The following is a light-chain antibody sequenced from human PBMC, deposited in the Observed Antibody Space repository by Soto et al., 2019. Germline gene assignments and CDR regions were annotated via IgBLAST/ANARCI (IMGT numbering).Light chain of an antibody. CDR3: QAWDSSTV. CDR2: QDS. J-gene: IGLJ2*01. V-gene: IGLV3-1*01. Sequence: SYELTQPPSGSVSPGQTASITCSGDKLGDKYACWYQQKPGQSPVLVIYQDSKRPSGIPERFSGSNSGNTATLTISGTQAMDEADYYCQAWDSSTVLGGGTKVTVL. CDR1: KLGDKY.